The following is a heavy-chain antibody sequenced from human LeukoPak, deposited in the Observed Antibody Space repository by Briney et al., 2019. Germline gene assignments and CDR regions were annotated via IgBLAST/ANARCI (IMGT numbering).Heavy chain of an antibody. CDR1: GFSFSSYG. V-gene: IGHV3-23*01. J-gene: IGHJ6*03. CDR2: IRGSGGST. CDR3: AREKMATIPYYYYYYMDV. Sequence: GGSLRLSCAASGFSFSSYGMSWVRQAPGKGLEWVSGIRGSGGSTYLADSVKGRFTISRDNSKNTLYLQMNSLRADDTAVYYCAREKMATIPYYYYYYMDVWGKGTTVTISS. D-gene: IGHD5-24*01.